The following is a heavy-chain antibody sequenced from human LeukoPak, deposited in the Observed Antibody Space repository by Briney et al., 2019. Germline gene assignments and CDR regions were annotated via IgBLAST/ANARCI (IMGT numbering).Heavy chain of an antibody. D-gene: IGHD6-13*01. J-gene: IGHJ6*03. CDR1: GGSISSYY. Sequence: SETLSLTCTVSGGSISSYYWSWIRQPAGKGLVWIGRIYTSGSTNYNPSLKSRVTMSVDTSKNQFSLKLSSVTAADTAVYYCARTYSIAAAGPYYYYYYMDIWGKGTTVTVSS. CDR3: ARTYSIAAAGPYYYYYYMDI. V-gene: IGHV4-4*07. CDR2: IYTSGST.